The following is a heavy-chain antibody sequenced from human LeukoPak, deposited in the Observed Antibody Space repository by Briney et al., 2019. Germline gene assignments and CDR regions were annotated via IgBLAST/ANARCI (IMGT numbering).Heavy chain of an antibody. J-gene: IGHJ5*02. CDR2: IYYSGST. V-gene: IGHV4-59*01. Sequence: PSETLSLTCAVSGGSISNYYWNWIRQPPGKGLEWIGYIYYSGSTNYNPSLKSRVTISVDTSKNQFSLKLSSVTAADTAVYYCARDPSGYRTSYNWFDPWGQGTLVTVSS. D-gene: IGHD3-22*01. CDR1: GGSISNYY. CDR3: ARDPSGYRTSYNWFDP.